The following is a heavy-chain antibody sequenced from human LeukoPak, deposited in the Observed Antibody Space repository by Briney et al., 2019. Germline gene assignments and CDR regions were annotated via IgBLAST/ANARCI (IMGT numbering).Heavy chain of an antibody. D-gene: IGHD3-10*01. CDR1: GFSFSTYW. Sequence: PGGSLRLSCAASGFSFSTYWMSWVRQAPGKGLEWVSSISSSSSYIYYADSVKGRFTISRDNAKNSLYLQMNSLRAEDTAVYYCARALWFGETFPAYWGQGTLVTVSS. CDR2: ISSSSSYI. CDR3: ARALWFGETFPAY. J-gene: IGHJ4*02. V-gene: IGHV3-21*04.